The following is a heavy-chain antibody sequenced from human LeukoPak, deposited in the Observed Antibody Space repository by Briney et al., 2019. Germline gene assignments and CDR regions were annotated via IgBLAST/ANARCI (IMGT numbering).Heavy chain of an antibody. Sequence: PGGSLRLSCAASGCTFSNNDMSWVRQAPGKGLEWVSGISGSGDNTTYADSVKGRFTISRDNSKGTLYLQMKSVRSDDTAVYYSVLRGYASGFYWGQGTLVTVSS. V-gene: IGHV3-23*01. CDR2: ISGSGDNT. D-gene: IGHD2-2*01. CDR3: VLRGYASGFY. CDR1: GCTFSNND. J-gene: IGHJ4*02.